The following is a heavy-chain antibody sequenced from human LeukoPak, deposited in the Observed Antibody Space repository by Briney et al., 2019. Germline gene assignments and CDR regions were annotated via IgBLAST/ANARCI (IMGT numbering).Heavy chain of an antibody. CDR3: ARDTRLVPDY. CDR1: GYTFSGDY. D-gene: IGHD6-6*01. V-gene: IGHV1-2*06. CDR2: IRSNSEDI. Sequence: ASVKVSCKASGYTFSGDYMHWVRQAPGQGLEWMGRIRSNSEDIQYAQKFQGRVTMTWDTSTSTAYMELTRLTSDDTAVYYCARDTRLVPDYWGQGTLVTVSS. J-gene: IGHJ4*02.